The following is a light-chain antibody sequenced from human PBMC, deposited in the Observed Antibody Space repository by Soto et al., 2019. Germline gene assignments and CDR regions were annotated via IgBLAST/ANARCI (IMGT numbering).Light chain of an antibody. CDR3: QQYHSSVWT. CDR1: QTVSSIY. Sequence: EIVLTQSPGTLSLSPGERATLSCRASQTVSSIYLAWYQQKPGQAPRLLIYNGSSRATGIPDRFSGGGSGTAFTLTISRLEPEDFGVYYCQQYHSSVWTFGQGTKVEIK. CDR2: NGS. V-gene: IGKV3-20*01. J-gene: IGKJ1*01.